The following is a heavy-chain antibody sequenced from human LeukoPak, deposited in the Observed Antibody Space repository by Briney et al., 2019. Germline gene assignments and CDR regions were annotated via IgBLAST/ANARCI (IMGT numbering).Heavy chain of an antibody. J-gene: IGHJ5*02. Sequence: SVKVSCKASGGTFNSYAISWVRQAPGQGLEWMGRIIPIFGTANYAQKFQGRVTIITDESTSTAYMESSSLRSEDTAVYYCARGYCTSTSCRGGWFDPWGQGTLVTVSS. CDR3: ARGYCTSTSCRGGWFDP. CDR1: GGTFNSYA. CDR2: IIPIFGTA. D-gene: IGHD2-2*01. V-gene: IGHV1-69*05.